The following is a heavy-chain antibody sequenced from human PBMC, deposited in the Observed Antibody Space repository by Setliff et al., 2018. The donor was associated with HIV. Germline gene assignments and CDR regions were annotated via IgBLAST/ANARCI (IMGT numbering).Heavy chain of an antibody. CDR1: GGSISSSNW. CDR3: ARAPDWVAFDV. CDR2: IYQSGST. J-gene: IGHJ3*01. D-gene: IGHD3-9*01. V-gene: IGHV4-4*02. Sequence: SETLSLTCAVSGGSISSSNWWTWVRQPPGKGLEWIGEIYQSGSTNYNPSLKSRVTISVDTSKNQFSLKLTSVTAADTAVYYCARAPDWVAFDVWGQGTMVTVSS.